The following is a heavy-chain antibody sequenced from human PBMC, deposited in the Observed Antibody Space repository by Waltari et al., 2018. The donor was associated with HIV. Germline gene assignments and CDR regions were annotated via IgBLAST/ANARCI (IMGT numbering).Heavy chain of an antibody. V-gene: IGHV3-9*01. CDR3: AKGPTLTSPPTYFNY. J-gene: IGHJ4*02. Sequence: EVHLVESGGGLVQPGRSLRLSCAASGFTFDDYAMHWVRQTPGKGLEWVSGISWNGGSIGYADSVKGRFTISRDNAKNSLFLQMNSLRPEDTAFYYCAKGPTLTSPPTYFNYWGQGTLVTVSS. D-gene: IGHD2-2*01. CDR2: ISWNGGSI. CDR1: GFTFDDYA.